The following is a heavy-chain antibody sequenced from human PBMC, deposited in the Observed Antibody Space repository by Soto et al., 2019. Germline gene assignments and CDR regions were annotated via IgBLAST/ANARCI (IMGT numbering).Heavy chain of an antibody. V-gene: IGHV3-74*01. CDR2: INSDGSST. CDR3: ARAPGAGYYTGPNYYYYYMDV. D-gene: IGHD3-3*01. CDR1: GFTFSSYW. J-gene: IGHJ6*03. Sequence: EVQLVESGGGLVQPGGSLRLSCAASGFTFSSYWMHWVRQAPGKGLVWVSRINSDGSSTSYADSVKGRFTISRDNAKNTLYLQMNSLRAEDTAVYYCARAPGAGYYTGPNYYYYYMDVWGKGTTVTVSS.